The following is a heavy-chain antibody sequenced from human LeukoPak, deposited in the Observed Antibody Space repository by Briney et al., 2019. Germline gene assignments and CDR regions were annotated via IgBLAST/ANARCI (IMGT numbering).Heavy chain of an antibody. CDR1: GGSIGIYY. CDR3: ARQHYCSTTSCFPSGFDP. V-gene: IGHV4-59*08. D-gene: IGHD2-2*01. CDR2: IYNSGGT. Sequence: PSGTLSLTCTVSGGSIGIYYWNWIRQPPGKGLEWIGYIYNSGGTVYNPSLKSRVTISVDKSKNQVSLKLSSVTAADTAVYYCARQHYCSTTSCFPSGFDPWGEGTLVTVSA. J-gene: IGHJ5*02.